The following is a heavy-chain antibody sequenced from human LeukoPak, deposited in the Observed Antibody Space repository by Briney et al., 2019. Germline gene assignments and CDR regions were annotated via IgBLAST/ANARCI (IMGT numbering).Heavy chain of an antibody. Sequence: SETLSLTCAVYGGSFSGYYWSWIRQPPGKGLEWIGEINHSGSTNYNPSLKSRVTISVDTSKNQFSLKLSSVTAADTAVYYCARDTYYDILTGYRPGAFDIWGQGTMVTVSS. CDR1: GGSFSGYY. D-gene: IGHD3-9*01. CDR3: ARDTYYDILTGYRPGAFDI. CDR2: INHSGST. J-gene: IGHJ3*02. V-gene: IGHV4-34*01.